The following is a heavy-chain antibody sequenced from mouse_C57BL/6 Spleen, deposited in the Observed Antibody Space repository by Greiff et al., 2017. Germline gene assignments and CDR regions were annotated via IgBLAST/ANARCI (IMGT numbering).Heavy chain of an antibody. CDR3: ATDSHPRGWFAY. Sequence: QVQLKQSGAELVKPGASVKLSCKASGYTFTSYWMHWVKQRPGQGLEWIGMIHPNSGSTNYNEKFKSKATLTVDKSSSTAYMQLSSLTSEDSAVYYCATDSHPRGWFAYGGQGTLVTVSA. D-gene: IGHD3-2*01. CDR2: IHPNSGST. J-gene: IGHJ3*01. CDR1: GYTFTSYW. V-gene: IGHV1-64*01.